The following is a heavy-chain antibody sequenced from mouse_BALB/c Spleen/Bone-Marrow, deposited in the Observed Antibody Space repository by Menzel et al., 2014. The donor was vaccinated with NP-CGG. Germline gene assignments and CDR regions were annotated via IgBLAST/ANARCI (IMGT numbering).Heavy chain of an antibody. D-gene: IGHD4-1*01. Sequence: EVQLQESGAELVKPGASVKLSCTASGFNIKDTYMHWVKQRPEQGLEWIGRIDPANGNTKYDPKFQGKATITADTSSNAAYLQLSSLTSEDTAVYYCARWEYYAMDYWGQGTSVTVSS. CDR1: GFNIKDTY. CDR3: ARWEYYAMDY. CDR2: IDPANGNT. J-gene: IGHJ4*01. V-gene: IGHV14-3*02.